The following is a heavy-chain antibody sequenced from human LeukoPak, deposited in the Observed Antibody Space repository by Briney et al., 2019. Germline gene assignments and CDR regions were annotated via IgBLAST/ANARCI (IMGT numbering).Heavy chain of an antibody. CDR2: IYYSGST. CDR3: ARDGSSWPGDDAFDI. Sequence: PSETLSPTCTVSGGSISSYYWSWIRQPPGKGLEWIGYIYYSGSTNYNPSLKSRVTISVDTSKNQFSLKLSSVTAADTAVYYCARDGSSWPGDDAFDIWGQGTMVTVSS. V-gene: IGHV4-59*12. CDR1: GGSISSYY. D-gene: IGHD6-13*01. J-gene: IGHJ3*02.